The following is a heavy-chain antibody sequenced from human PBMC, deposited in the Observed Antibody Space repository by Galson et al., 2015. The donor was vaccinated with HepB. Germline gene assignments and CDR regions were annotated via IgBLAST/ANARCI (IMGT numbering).Heavy chain of an antibody. CDR2: ISATGGST. CDR1: RFAFSNYA. J-gene: IGHJ5*02. CDR3: AKDGRSNYYGQFDP. V-gene: IGHV3-23*01. D-gene: IGHD3-10*01. Sequence: SLRLSCAASRFAFSNYAMSWVRQAPGKGLEWVSAISATGGSTYYADSVKGRFTISRDNSKNTLYLQMNSLRADDTAVYYCAKDGRSNYYGQFDPWGQGTLVTVSS.